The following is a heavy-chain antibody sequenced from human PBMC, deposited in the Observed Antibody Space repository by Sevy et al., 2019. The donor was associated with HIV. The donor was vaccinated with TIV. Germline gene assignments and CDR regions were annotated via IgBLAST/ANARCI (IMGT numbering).Heavy chain of an antibody. J-gene: IGHJ4*02. CDR1: GFTFSSYP. V-gene: IGHV3-23*01. CDR3: AKESVSWYLDF. D-gene: IGHD6-13*01. Sequence: GGSLRLSCAASGFTFSSYPMSWVRQAPGKGLEWVSAISGSGFDTYYGDSVKGRFTISRDNSKNTVYLHMNSLRSEDTAVYYCAKESVSWYLDFWGQGTLVTVSS. CDR2: ISGSGFDT.